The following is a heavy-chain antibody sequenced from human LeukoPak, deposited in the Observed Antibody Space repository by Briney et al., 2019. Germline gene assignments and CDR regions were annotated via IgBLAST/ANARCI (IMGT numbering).Heavy chain of an antibody. CDR3: ARVIAARRGYFDY. CDR2: IWYDGSNK. D-gene: IGHD6-6*01. Sequence: GGSLRLSCAASGFTFSSYGMHWVRQAPGKGLEWVAVIWYDGSNKYYADSVKGRFTISRDNSKNTLYLQMNSLRAEDTAVYYCARVIAARRGYFDYWGQGTLVTVSS. CDR1: GFTFSSYG. J-gene: IGHJ4*02. V-gene: IGHV3-33*01.